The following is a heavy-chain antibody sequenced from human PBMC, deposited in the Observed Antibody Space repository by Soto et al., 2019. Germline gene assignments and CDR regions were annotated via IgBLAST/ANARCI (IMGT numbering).Heavy chain of an antibody. J-gene: IGHJ4*02. CDR2: ISGSGGST. Sequence: LRLSCAASGFTFISYAMSWVRQAPGKGLEWVSAISGSGGSTYYADSVKGRFTISRDNSKNTLYLQMNSLRAEDTAVYYCAKAPSRIAAAALDYWGQGTLVTVSS. D-gene: IGHD6-13*01. CDR3: AKAPSRIAAAALDY. CDR1: GFTFISYA. V-gene: IGHV3-23*01.